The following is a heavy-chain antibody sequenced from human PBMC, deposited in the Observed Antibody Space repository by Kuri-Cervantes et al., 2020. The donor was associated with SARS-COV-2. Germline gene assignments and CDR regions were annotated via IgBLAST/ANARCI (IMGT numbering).Heavy chain of an antibody. D-gene: IGHD1-26*01. CDR3: AREGVGSTHYMDV. Sequence: GGSLRLSCAAPRFTFGDYAIHWVRQAPGKGLVWVSHINSDGSSTSYADSVKGRFTISRDNAKNTLYLQMNSLRAEDTAVYYCAREGVGSTHYMDVWGKGTTVTVSS. CDR2: INSDGSST. CDR1: RFTFGDYA. J-gene: IGHJ6*03. V-gene: IGHV3-74*01.